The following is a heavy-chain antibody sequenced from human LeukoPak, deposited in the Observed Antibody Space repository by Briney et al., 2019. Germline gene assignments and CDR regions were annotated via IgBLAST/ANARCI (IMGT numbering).Heavy chain of an antibody. Sequence: SETLSLTCAVYGGSFSGYYWSWIRQPPGKGPEWTGEINHSGSTNYNPSLKSRVTISVDTSKNQFSLKLSSVTAADTAVYYCAGDSNYVARYYGMDVWGQGTTVTVSS. CDR1: GGSFSGYY. CDR2: INHSGST. CDR3: AGDSNYVARYYGMDV. V-gene: IGHV4-34*01. D-gene: IGHD4-11*01. J-gene: IGHJ6*02.